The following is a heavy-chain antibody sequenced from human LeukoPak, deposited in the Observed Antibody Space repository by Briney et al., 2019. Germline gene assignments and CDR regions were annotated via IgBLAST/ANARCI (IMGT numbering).Heavy chain of an antibody. D-gene: IGHD3/OR15-3a*01. J-gene: IGHJ3*02. V-gene: IGHV4-59*01. Sequence: SETLSLTCTVSGGSISSYYWSWIRQPPGKGLEWIGYIYYSGSTNYNPSLKSRVTISVDTSKNQFSLKLSSVTAADTAVYYCARDPTLDYAFDIWGQGTMVTVSS. CDR3: ARDPTLDYAFDI. CDR2: IYYSGST. CDR1: GGSISSYY.